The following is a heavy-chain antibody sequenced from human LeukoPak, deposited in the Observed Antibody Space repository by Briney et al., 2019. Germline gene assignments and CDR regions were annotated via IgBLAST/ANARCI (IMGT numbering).Heavy chain of an antibody. J-gene: IGHJ4*02. CDR3: VREGGSSLRYFDS. D-gene: IGHD1-26*01. Sequence: GGSLRLSCAASGFTFSSYWMHWVRQAPGRGLVWVSRINSDASSINYADSVKGRFTISRDNAKNTLYLQMNSLRAEDTAVYYCVREGGSSLRYFDSWGQGTLVAVSS. CDR2: INSDASSI. V-gene: IGHV3-74*01. CDR1: GFTFSSYW.